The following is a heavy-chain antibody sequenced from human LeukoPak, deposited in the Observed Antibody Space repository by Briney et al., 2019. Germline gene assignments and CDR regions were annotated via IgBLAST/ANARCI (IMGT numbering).Heavy chain of an antibody. CDR3: ARNYYDILTGYYSGQDY. CDR2: ISGNGRTI. J-gene: IGHJ4*02. V-gene: IGHV3-48*03. Sequence: PGGSLRLSCAASGFTFSNYGLNWVRQTPGKGLEWLSYISGNGRTIYYADSARGRFTISRDNAKNSLYLQMNGLRAEDTAVYYCARNYYDILTGYYSGQDYWGQGTLVTLSS. D-gene: IGHD3-9*01. CDR1: GFTFSNYG.